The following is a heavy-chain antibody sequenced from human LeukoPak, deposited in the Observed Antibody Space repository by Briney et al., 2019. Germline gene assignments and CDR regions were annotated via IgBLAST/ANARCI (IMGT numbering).Heavy chain of an antibody. CDR3: ARGSTYYDSSGQVPFDY. V-gene: IGHV3-48*01. CDR1: GFTFSTCS. J-gene: IGHJ4*02. D-gene: IGHD3-22*01. Sequence: PGGSLRLSCAASGFTFSTCSMNWVRQAPGKGLGWVSYISSSSSTIYYADSVKGRFTVSRDNAKNSLYLRMNSLRAEDTAVYYCARGSTYYDSSGQVPFDYWGQGTLVTVSS. CDR2: ISSSSSTI.